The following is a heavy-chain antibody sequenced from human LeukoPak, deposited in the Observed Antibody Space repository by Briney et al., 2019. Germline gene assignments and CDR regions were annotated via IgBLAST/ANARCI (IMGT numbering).Heavy chain of an antibody. D-gene: IGHD2-2*01. Sequence: GGSLRLSCAASGFTFSTHDVNWVRRAPGKGLEWVSFINSRSSTIYYADSVKGRFTISRDNAKNSLYLQMNSLRAEDTAVYYCARDRGYSSSWFDYWGQGTLVTVSS. CDR2: INSRSSTI. CDR1: GFTFSTHD. V-gene: IGHV3-48*04. J-gene: IGHJ4*02. CDR3: ARDRGYSSSWFDY.